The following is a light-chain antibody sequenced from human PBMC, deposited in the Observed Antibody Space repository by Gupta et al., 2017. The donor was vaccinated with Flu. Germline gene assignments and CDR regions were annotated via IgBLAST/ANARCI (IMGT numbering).Light chain of an antibody. V-gene: IGLV2-11*01. CDR3: SSHAGRVTWV. Sequence: QSAPTQPRSVSGSPGQSVTISCTGSSNDVGDSNRVSWYQQRPGKAPKLILYDVTERPSGVPDRFSGSTSGNTASLTISGLQADDEADYYCSSHAGRVTWVFGTGTTVTVL. CDR2: DVT. CDR1: SNDVGDSNR. J-gene: IGLJ1*01.